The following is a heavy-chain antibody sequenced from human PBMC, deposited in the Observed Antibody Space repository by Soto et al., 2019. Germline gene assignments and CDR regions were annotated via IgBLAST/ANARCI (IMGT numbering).Heavy chain of an antibody. V-gene: IGHV3-23*01. D-gene: IGHD3-16*01. CDR2: VTSRGDTT. Sequence: EVQLLQSGGCLVQPGGSLRLSCAASGFSFSNYAMNWVRQAPGKGLEWVSIVTSRGDTTYYADSVKGRFTISRDNSKNTLYLQVNSLTAEDTAVYYCAKDRLGGGLDYWGQGTLVSVSS. J-gene: IGHJ4*02. CDR1: GFSFSNYA. CDR3: AKDRLGGGLDY.